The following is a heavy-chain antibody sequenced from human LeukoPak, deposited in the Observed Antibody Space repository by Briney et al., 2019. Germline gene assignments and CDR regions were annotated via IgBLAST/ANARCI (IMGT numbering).Heavy chain of an antibody. J-gene: IGHJ4*02. D-gene: IGHD2-2*01. V-gene: IGHV3-30*18. Sequence: RSGGSLRLSCAASGFTFSSYGMHWVRQAPGKGLEWVAVISYDGRNEHYADSVKGRFTISRDNSKNTVFLQMNTLRTEDTAVYYCANHLACGSTSCPPFDYWGQGTLVTVSS. CDR3: ANHLACGSTSCPPFDY. CDR2: ISYDGRNE. CDR1: GFTFSSYG.